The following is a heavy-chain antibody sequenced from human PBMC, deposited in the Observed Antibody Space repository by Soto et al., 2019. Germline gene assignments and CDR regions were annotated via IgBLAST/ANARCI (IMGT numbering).Heavy chain of an antibody. CDR2: INPSGGST. V-gene: IGHV1-46*01. J-gene: IGHJ5*02. CDR1: GYTFTSYY. D-gene: IGHD2-15*01. CDR3: ARGVVVKGFFPGKSDP. Sequence: ASVKVSCKASGYTFTSYYMHWVRQAPGQGLEWMGIINPSGGSTSYAQKFQGRVTMTRDTSTSTVYMELSSLRSEDTAVYYCARGVVVKGFFPGKSDPWGQGTLVTVSS.